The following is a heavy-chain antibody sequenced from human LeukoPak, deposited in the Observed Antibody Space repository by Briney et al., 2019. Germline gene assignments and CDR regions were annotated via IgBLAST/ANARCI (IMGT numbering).Heavy chain of an antibody. D-gene: IGHD2-2*01. CDR3: ARAKGRYCSSTSCSGAFDI. J-gene: IGHJ3*02. CDR1: GFTFSSYG. V-gene: IGHV3-33*01. Sequence: GGSLRLSCAASGFTFSSYGMHWVRQAPGKGLEWVAVIWYDGSNKYYADSVKGRFTISRDNSKNTLYLQMNSLRAEDRAVYYCARAKGRYCSSTSCSGAFDIWGQGTMVTVSS. CDR2: IWYDGSNK.